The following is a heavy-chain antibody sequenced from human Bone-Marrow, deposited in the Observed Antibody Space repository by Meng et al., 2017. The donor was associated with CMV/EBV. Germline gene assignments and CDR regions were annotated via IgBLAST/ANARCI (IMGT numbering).Heavy chain of an antibody. J-gene: IGHJ4*02. CDR1: GYTFTSYG. CDR2: ISAYNGNT. CDR3: ARVSEARRRSGWYKYSGTDY. V-gene: IGHV1-18*01. Sequence: ASVKVSCKASGYTFTSYGISWVRQAPGQGLEWMGWISAYNGNTNYAQKLQGRVTMTTDTSTSTAYMELRSLRSDDTAVYYCARVSEARRRSGWYKYSGTDYWAQGTLVTVSS. D-gene: IGHD6-19*01.